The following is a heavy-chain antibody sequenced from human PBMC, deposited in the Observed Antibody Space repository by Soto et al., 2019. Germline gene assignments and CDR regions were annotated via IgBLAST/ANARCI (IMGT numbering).Heavy chain of an antibody. Sequence: GGSLRLSCAASGFTFSSYSMNWVRQAPGKGLEWISYISSSSSTIYYADSVKGRFTISRANAKNSLYLQMNSLRDEDTAVYHCARALVGGELSFPPGSGGMDVWGQGTTVTVSS. V-gene: IGHV3-48*02. D-gene: IGHD3-16*02. CDR2: ISSSSSTI. CDR3: ARALVGGELSFPPGSGGMDV. CDR1: GFTFSSYS. J-gene: IGHJ6*02.